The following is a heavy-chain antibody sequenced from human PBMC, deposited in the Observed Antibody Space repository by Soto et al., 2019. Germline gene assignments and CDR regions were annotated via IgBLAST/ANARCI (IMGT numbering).Heavy chain of an antibody. D-gene: IGHD3-16*02. Sequence: QVQLVESGGGVVQPGRSLRLSCAASGFTLSSYEMHWVRQAPGKGLEWVAVISNDGSSQYYADSVKGRFTISRDNSKNMLYLQMNSLSTEDTAVYFCAEDVKVRVSSVYYCYGMDVWGLGTTVTVSS. V-gene: IGHV3-30*18. CDR1: GFTLSSYE. CDR2: ISNDGSSQ. J-gene: IGHJ6*02. CDR3: AEDVKVRVSSVYYCYGMDV.